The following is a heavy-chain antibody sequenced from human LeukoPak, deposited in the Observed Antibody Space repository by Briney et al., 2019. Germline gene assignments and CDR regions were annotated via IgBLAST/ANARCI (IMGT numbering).Heavy chain of an antibody. CDR2: IRCDGSNK. V-gene: IGHV3-30*02. D-gene: IGHD6-19*01. J-gene: IGHJ4*02. CDR3: AKGLRSGSDY. Sequence: GGSLRLSCAASGFTFSSYGMHWVRQAPGKGLEWVAFIRCDGSNKYYADSVKGRFTISRDNSKDTLYLQMNSRRAEDTAVYYWAKGLRSGSDYWGQGTLVTVSS. CDR1: GFTFSSYG.